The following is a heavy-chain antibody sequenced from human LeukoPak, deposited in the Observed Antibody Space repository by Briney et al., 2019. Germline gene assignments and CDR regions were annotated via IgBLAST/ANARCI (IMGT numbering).Heavy chain of an antibody. CDR1: GFTFSSYG. D-gene: IGHD3-3*01. J-gene: IGHJ4*02. V-gene: IGHV3-33*01. Sequence: GGSLRLSCAASGFTFSSYGTHWVRQAPGKGLEWVAVIWYDGSNKYYADSVKGRFTISRDNSKNTLYLQMNSLRAEDTAVYYCARGDYDFWSGYYVYWGQGTLVTVSS. CDR3: ARGDYDFWSGYYVY. CDR2: IWYDGSNK.